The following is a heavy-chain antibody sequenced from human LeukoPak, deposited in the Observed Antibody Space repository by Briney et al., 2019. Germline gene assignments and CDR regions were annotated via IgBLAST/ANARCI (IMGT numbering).Heavy chain of an antibody. V-gene: IGHV1-18*01. CDR1: GYTFTSYG. Sequence: ASVKVSCKTSGYTFTSYGISWVRQAPGQGLEWMGWISGYNANTNYAQKLQGRVTMATDTSTSTVYMELRSLRSDDTAVCYCARPRVAGSFDYWGQGTLVTVSS. D-gene: IGHD6-19*01. J-gene: IGHJ4*02. CDR3: ARPRVAGSFDY. CDR2: ISGYNANT.